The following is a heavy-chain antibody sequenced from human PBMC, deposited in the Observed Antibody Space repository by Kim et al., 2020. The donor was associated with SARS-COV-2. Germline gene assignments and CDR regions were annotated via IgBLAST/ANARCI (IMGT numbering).Heavy chain of an antibody. CDR2: ICCDGSNK. D-gene: IGHD7-27*01. Sequence: GGSLRLSCAASGFTFSSYAMHWVRQAPGKGLEWVAIICCDGSNKYYGDSVKGRFTISRDNSKNTLYLQMNSLRAEDTAVYYCASTPPNWGLSIDYWGQGTLVTVSS. V-gene: IGHV3-33*08. CDR1: GFTFSSYA. CDR3: ASTPPNWGLSIDY. J-gene: IGHJ4*02.